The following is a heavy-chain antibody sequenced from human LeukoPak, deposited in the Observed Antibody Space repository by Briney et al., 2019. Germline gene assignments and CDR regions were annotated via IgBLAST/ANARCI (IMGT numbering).Heavy chain of an antibody. D-gene: IGHD5-18*01. Sequence: ASVKVSCKVSGYTLTELSMHWVRQAPGKGLEWMGGFDPEDGETIYAQKFQGRVTMTEDTSTDTAYMELSSLRSEDTAVHYCATSSGYTAMAYFDYWGQGTLVTVSS. CDR2: FDPEDGET. CDR3: ATSSGYTAMAYFDY. J-gene: IGHJ4*02. V-gene: IGHV1-24*01. CDR1: GYTLTELS.